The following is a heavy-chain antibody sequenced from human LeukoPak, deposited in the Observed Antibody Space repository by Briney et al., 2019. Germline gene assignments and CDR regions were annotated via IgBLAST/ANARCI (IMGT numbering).Heavy chain of an antibody. CDR1: GFTFSSYD. D-gene: IGHD3-10*01. Sequence: GGSLRLSCAASGFTFSSYDMHWVRQATGKGLEWVSAIGTAGDTYYPGSVKGRFTISRENAKNSLYLQMNSLRAEDTAVYYCARAASHYGSGSYSPYYYYGMDVWGQGTTVTVSS. V-gene: IGHV3-13*01. J-gene: IGHJ6*02. CDR2: IGTAGDT. CDR3: ARAASHYGSGSYSPYYYYGMDV.